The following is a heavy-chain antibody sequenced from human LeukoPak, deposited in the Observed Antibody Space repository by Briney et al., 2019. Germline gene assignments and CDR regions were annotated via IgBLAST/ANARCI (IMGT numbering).Heavy chain of an antibody. D-gene: IGHD3-3*01. CDR2: ISGSGGST. CDR1: GFTFSSYA. Sequence: GGSLRLSCAASGFTFSSYAMSWVRQAPGKCLGWVSAISGSGGSTYYADSVKGRFTISRDNSKNTLYLQMNSLRAEDTAVYYCAXFDGSELRFLXXLXFDYWGXGXLXXVX. J-gene: IGHJ5*01. CDR3: AXFDGSELRFLXXLXFDY. V-gene: IGHV3-23*01.